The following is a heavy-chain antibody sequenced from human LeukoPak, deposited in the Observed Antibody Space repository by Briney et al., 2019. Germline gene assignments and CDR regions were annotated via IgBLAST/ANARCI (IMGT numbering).Heavy chain of an antibody. V-gene: IGHV1-8*03. D-gene: IGHD2-2*01. CDR3: ARVVVVVPAAKIWFDS. CDR2: MNPNSGNT. Sequence: ASVKVSCKASGYTFTSYDINWVRQATGQGLEWMGWMNPNSGNTGYAQKFQGRVTITRNTSISTAYMELSSLRSEDTAVYYCARVVVVVPAAKIWFDSWGQGTLVTVSS. CDR1: GYTFTSYD. J-gene: IGHJ5*01.